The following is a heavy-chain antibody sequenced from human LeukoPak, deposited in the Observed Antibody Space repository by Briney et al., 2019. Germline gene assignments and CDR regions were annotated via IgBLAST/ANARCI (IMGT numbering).Heavy chain of an antibody. J-gene: IGHJ4*02. V-gene: IGHV3-23*01. D-gene: IGHD6-13*01. Sequence: GGSLRLSCAASGFTFSSYGMNWVRQAPGKGLEWVSAISGSGGSTYYADSVKGRFTISRDNSKNTLYLQMNSLRAEDTAVYYCAKVGLGAAAGYFDYWGQGTLVTVSS. CDR3: AKVGLGAAAGYFDY. CDR1: GFTFSSYG. CDR2: ISGSGGST.